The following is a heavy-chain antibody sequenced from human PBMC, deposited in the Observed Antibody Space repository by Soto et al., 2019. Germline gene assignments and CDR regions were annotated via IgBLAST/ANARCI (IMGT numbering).Heavy chain of an antibody. Sequence: ASVKVSCKASGYTFTSYHINWVRQATGQGLEWMGWMNANSGNTGYAQKFQGRVTMTRDTSISTAYMELSSLRSEDTAVYYCVRSGIGSGYYQISHDYCYYYGMGVLGPGTTATVSS. CDR2: MNANSGNT. CDR3: VRSGIGSGYYQISHDYCYYYGMGV. V-gene: IGHV1-8*01. CDR1: GYTFTSYH. D-gene: IGHD3-3*01. J-gene: IGHJ6*02.